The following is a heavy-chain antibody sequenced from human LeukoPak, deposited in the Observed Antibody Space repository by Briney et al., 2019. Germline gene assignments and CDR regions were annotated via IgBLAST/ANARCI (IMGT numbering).Heavy chain of an antibody. V-gene: IGHV3-48*01. CDR2: ISSSSTI. CDR3: ARSSRELGGYAPWELMPPDY. J-gene: IGHJ4*02. Sequence: GGSLRLSCAASGFTFSSYRMNWVRQAPGKGLEWVSYISSSSTIYYADSVKGRFTISRDNAKNSLYPQMNSLRAEDTAVYYCARSSRELGGYAPWELMPPDYWGQGTLVTVSS. CDR1: GFTFSSYR. D-gene: IGHD1-7*01.